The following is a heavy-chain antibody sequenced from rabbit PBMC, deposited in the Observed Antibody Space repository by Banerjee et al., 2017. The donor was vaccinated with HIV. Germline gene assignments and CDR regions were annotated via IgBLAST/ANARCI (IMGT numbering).Heavy chain of an antibody. Sequence: QEQLEESGGGLVKPEGSLTLTCKASGFTLSSYYYMCWVRQAPGKGLEWIGCIASGSSGSTYYASWAKGRFTISKTSSTTVTLQMTSLTAADTATYFCAGASGISYLNLWGQGTLVTVS. D-gene: IGHD4-2*01. CDR1: GFTLSSYYY. V-gene: IGHV1S45*01. CDR3: AGASGISYLNL. CDR2: IASGSSGST. J-gene: IGHJ4*01.